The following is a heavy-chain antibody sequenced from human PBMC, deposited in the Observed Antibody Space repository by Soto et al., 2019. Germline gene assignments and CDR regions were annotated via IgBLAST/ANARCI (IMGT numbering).Heavy chain of an antibody. D-gene: IGHD6-19*01. V-gene: IGHV4-59*01. CDR2: FHYIGST. CDR3: ARSIAMSGFFGMDV. Sequence: PSETLSLTCTVSGGSICSYYWSWIRQPPGKGLEWIGYFHYIGSTNYNPSLKSRVTISVDTSKNQFSLKLSSVTAADTAVYYCARSIAMSGFFGMDVWGQGTTVTVSS. J-gene: IGHJ6*02. CDR1: GGSICSYY.